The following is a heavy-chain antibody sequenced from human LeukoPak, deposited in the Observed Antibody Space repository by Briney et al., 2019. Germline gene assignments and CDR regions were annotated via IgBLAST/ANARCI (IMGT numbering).Heavy chain of an antibody. J-gene: IGHJ4*02. Sequence: PGGSLRLSCTASGFTFSDYYMSWIRQAPGKGLEWVSYISSSGSTIYYADSVKGRFTISRDNAKNSLYLQMNSLRAEDTAVYYCARDPITIFGVVDYWGQGTLVTVSS. CDR3: ARDPITIFGVVDY. D-gene: IGHD3-3*01. V-gene: IGHV3-11*01. CDR1: GFTFSDYY. CDR2: ISSSGSTI.